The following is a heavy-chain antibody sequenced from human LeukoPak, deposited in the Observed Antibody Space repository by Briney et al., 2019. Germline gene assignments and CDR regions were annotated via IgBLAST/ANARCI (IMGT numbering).Heavy chain of an antibody. J-gene: IGHJ6*03. V-gene: IGHV4-59*01. CDR2: IYYSGST. CDR3: ARGVPDIVVVPAAIRYYYYYCMDV. CDR1: GGSISSYY. D-gene: IGHD2-2*01. Sequence: PSETLSLTCTVSGGSISSYYWSWIRQPPGKGLEWIGYIYYSGSTNYNPSLKSRVTISVDTSKNQFSLKLSSVTAADTAVYYCARGVPDIVVVPAAIRYYYYYCMDVWGKGTTVTVSS.